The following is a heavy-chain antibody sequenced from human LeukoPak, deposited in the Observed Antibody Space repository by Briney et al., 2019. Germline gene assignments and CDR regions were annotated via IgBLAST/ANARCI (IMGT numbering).Heavy chain of an antibody. CDR1: GGSFSGYY. CDR3: ARSRIQPPYYYYMDV. J-gene: IGHJ6*03. Sequence: SETLSLTCAVYGGSFSGYYWSWIRQPPGKGLEWIGEINHSGSTNYNPSLKSRVTISVDTSKNQFSLKLSSATAADTAVYYCARSRIQPPYYYYMDVWGKGTTVTVSS. D-gene: IGHD5-18*01. V-gene: IGHV4-34*01. CDR2: INHSGST.